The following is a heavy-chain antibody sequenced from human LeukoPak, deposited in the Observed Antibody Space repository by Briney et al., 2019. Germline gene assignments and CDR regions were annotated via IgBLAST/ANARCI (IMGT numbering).Heavy chain of an antibody. CDR1: GFTFSSYS. D-gene: IGHD6-19*01. CDR3: ASEAGGWTLAN. CDR2: IYSDTKT. V-gene: IGHV3-53*01. Sequence: GGSLRLSCAASGFTFSSYSMNWVRQAPGKGLEWVSVIYSDTKTYYADSVKGRFTISRDNSKNTLYLQLNSLRVDDTAVYYCASEAGGWTLANWGQGTLVTVSS. J-gene: IGHJ4*02.